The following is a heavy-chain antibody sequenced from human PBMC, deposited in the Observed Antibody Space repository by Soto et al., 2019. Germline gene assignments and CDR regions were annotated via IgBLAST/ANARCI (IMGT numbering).Heavy chain of an antibody. CDR2: IYHSGST. CDR1: SGSISSSNW. J-gene: IGHJ5*02. D-gene: IGHD5-18*01. V-gene: IGHV4-4*02. Sequence: SETLSLTCAVSSGSISSSNWWSWVRQPPGKGLEWIGEIYHSGSTNYNPSLKSRVTISVDKSKNQFSLKLSSVTAADTAVYYCARARGYSYGYSGWFDPWGQGTLVTVSS. CDR3: ARARGYSYGYSGWFDP.